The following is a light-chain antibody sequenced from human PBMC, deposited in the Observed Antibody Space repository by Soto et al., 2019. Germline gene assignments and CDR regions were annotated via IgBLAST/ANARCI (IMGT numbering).Light chain of an antibody. CDR1: IGTNF. J-gene: IGLJ2*01. V-gene: IGLV1-47*01. CDR3: ATWDDSLSGPV. CDR2: TNN. Sequence: QSVLTQPPSASGTPGQSVTISCSDIGTNFIYWYQQFPGTAPKLLISTNNQRPSGVPDRFSGSTSGTSASLSISGLRSEDEAEYVCATWDDSLSGPVFGGGTKLTVL.